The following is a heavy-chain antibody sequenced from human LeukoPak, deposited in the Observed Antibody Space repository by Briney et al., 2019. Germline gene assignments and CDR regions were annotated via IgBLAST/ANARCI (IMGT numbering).Heavy chain of an antibody. J-gene: IGHJ6*02. CDR1: GGSFSGYY. V-gene: IGHV4-34*01. CDR3: ARGQYSYGLRGRIYYYGMDV. Sequence: KPSETLSLTCAVYGGSFSGYYWSWIRQPPGKGLEWIGEINHSGSTNCNPSLKSRVTISVDTSKNQFSLKLSSVTAADTAVYYCARGQYSYGLRGRIYYYGMDVWGQGTTVTVSS. D-gene: IGHD5-18*01. CDR2: INHSGST.